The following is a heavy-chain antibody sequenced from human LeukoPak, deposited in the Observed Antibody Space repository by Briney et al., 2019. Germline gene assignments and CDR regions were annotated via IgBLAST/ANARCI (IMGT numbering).Heavy chain of an antibody. Sequence: GGSLRLSCAASGFTVSSNEMSWVRQAPGKGLEWVSSISGGSTYYADSVKGRFTISRDNSKNTLYLQMNSLRAEDTAVYYCARGGRYNSQVDYWGQGTLVTVSS. CDR3: ARGGRYNSQVDY. J-gene: IGHJ4*02. V-gene: IGHV3-38-3*01. D-gene: IGHD6-19*01. CDR1: GFTVSSNE. CDR2: ISGGST.